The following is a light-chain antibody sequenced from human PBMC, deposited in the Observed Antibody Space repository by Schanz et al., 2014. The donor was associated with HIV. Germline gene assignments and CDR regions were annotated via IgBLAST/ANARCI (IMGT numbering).Light chain of an antibody. CDR3: QQYNDWPPIT. V-gene: IGKV3-11*01. CDR2: DAF. CDR1: QSVARY. Sequence: EIVLTQSPATLSLSPGERATLSCRASQSVARYLAWYQQKPGQAPRLLIYDAFNRATGIPARFSGSGSGTDFILTISSLEPEDFAVYYCQQYNDWPPITFGQGTRLEIK. J-gene: IGKJ5*01.